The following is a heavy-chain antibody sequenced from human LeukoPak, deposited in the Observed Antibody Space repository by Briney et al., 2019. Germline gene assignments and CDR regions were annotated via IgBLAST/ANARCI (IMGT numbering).Heavy chain of an antibody. CDR1: GFTFSSYG. D-gene: IGHD6-13*01. J-gene: IGHJ4*02. V-gene: IGHV3-30*18. Sequence: PGGSLRLSCAASGFTFSSYGMHWVRQAPGKGLEWVAVISYDGSNKYYADSVKGRFTISRDNSKNTLYLQMNSLRAEDTAVYYCAKGGSSWNFDYWGQGTLVTVSS. CDR3: AKGGSSWNFDY. CDR2: ISYDGSNK.